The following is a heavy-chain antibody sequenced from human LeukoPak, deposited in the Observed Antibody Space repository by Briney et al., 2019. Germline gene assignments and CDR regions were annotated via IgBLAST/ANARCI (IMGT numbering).Heavy chain of an antibody. V-gene: IGHV1-2*02. CDR1: GCTFTGYY. CDR2: INPNSGGT. J-gene: IGHJ5*02. Sequence: ASVKVSCKASGCTFTGYYVHWVRQAPGRGLEWMGWINPNSGGTNYAQKFQGRVTMTRDTSISTAYMELSRVRSDDTAVYYCARGYIVLMVYAIYWFDPWGQGTLVTVSS. D-gene: IGHD2-8*01. CDR3: ARGYIVLMVYAIYWFDP.